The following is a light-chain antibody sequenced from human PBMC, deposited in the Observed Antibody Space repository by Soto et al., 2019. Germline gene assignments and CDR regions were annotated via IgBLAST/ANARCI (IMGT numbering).Light chain of an antibody. Sequence: DIQVTQSPSSASASVGDRVTITCRASQDISSWLAWYQQKPGKAPKLLMSAASTLQSGVPSRFSGSGSGTDFILTISSLQPEDFATYYCQQGNSFPLTFGGGTKVEIK. CDR1: QDISSW. CDR3: QQGNSFPLT. J-gene: IGKJ4*01. CDR2: AAS. V-gene: IGKV1-12*01.